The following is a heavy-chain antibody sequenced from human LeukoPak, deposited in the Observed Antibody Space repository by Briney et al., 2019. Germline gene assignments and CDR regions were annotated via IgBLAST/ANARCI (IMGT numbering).Heavy chain of an antibody. D-gene: IGHD6-19*01. CDR3: ARDSGPVAVAAYWYFDL. CDR1: GFTVSSNY. Sequence: GGSLRLSCAASGFTVSSNYMSWVRQAPGEGLEWVSVIYSGGSTYYADSVKGRFTISRDNSKNTLYLQMNSLRAEDTAVYYCARDSGPVAVAAYWYFDLWGRGTLVTVSS. J-gene: IGHJ2*01. V-gene: IGHV3-53*01. CDR2: IYSGGST.